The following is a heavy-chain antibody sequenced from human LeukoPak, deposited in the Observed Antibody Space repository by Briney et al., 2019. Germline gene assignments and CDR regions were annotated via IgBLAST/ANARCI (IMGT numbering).Heavy chain of an antibody. Sequence: PSETLSLTCAVSGGSISGYYWSWIRQPPGKGLEWIGRIYTSGSTNYNPSLKSRVTISVDTSKNQFSLKLSSVTAADTAVYYCARETTIFGVVIGPLDYWGQGTLVTVSS. CDR3: ARETTIFGVVIGPLDY. CDR1: GGSISGYY. D-gene: IGHD3-3*01. V-gene: IGHV4-4*07. CDR2: IYTSGST. J-gene: IGHJ4*02.